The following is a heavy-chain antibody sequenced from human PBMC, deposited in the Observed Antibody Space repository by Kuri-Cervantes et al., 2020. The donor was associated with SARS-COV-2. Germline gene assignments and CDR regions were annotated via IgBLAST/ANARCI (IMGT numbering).Heavy chain of an antibody. CDR1: GGTFSSYA. CDR2: IIPIFGTA. Sequence: SVKVSCKASGGTFSSYAISWVRQAPGQGLEWMGGIIPIFGTANYAQKLQGRVTITTDESTSTAYMELSSLRSEDTAVYYCARELLGIQSSGSYYMDVWGKGTTVTVSS. J-gene: IGHJ6*03. V-gene: IGHV1-69*05. CDR3: ARELLGIQSSGSYYMDV. D-gene: IGHD3-10*01.